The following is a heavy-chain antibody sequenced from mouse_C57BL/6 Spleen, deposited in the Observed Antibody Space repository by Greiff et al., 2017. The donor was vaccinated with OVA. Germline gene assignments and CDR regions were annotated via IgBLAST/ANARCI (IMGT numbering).Heavy chain of an antibody. Sequence: DVHLVESGGGLVKPGGSLKLSCAASGFTFSDYGMHWVRQAPEKGLEWVAYISSGSSTIYYADTVKGRFTISRDNAKNTLFLQMTSLRSEDTAMYYCARQGAGFAYWGQGTLVTVSA. CDR2: ISSGSSTI. J-gene: IGHJ3*01. CDR1: GFTFSDYG. V-gene: IGHV5-17*01. CDR3: ARQGAGFAY.